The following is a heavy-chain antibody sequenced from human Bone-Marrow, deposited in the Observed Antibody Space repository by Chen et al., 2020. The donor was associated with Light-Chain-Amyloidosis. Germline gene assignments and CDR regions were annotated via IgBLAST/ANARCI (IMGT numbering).Heavy chain of an antibody. CDR2: INPSGGST. CDR3: AREGEDANLDWFDP. V-gene: IGHV1-46*01. Sequence: QVQLVQSGAEVKEPGASVKVSCQASGYTFTYYPMNWVRQAPGQGLEWMGRINPSGGSTFYAQKFQGRVTMTRDTSTSTVCMELTSLRSDDTAVYYCAREGEDANLDWFDPWGQGTLVTVSS. CDR1: GYTFTYYP. D-gene: IGHD2-2*01. J-gene: IGHJ5*02.